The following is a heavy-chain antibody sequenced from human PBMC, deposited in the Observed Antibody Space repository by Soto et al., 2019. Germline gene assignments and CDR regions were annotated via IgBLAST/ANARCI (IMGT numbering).Heavy chain of an antibody. CDR1: CYTFTSYG. J-gene: IGHJ6*02. CDR2: ISAYNGNT. CDR3: ARSKVYSSSWYVDYYYGMDV. Sequence: GASVKVSCKASCYTFTSYGISCVRQAPGQGLEWMGWISAYNGNTNYAQKLQGRVTMTTDTSTSTAYMELRSLRSDDTAVYYCARSKVYSSSWYVDYYYGMDVWGQGTTVTVSS. D-gene: IGHD6-13*01. V-gene: IGHV1-18*04.